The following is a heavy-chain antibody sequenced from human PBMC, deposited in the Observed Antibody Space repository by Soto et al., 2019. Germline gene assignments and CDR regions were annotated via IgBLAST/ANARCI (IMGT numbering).Heavy chain of an antibody. CDR3: ARDAPYDDFWSGVMELYYYGMDV. CDR1: GYTFSNYA. Sequence: QVQLVQSGGEVKKPGASVKVSCKASGYTFSNYAISWVRQAPGQGLEWMGWITAHNGNTKYAQKFQARVTMTTDTSTSTASMELRSLTSDDTAVYYCARDAPYDDFWSGVMELYYYGMDVWGQGTTVTVYS. J-gene: IGHJ6*02. V-gene: IGHV1-18*01. D-gene: IGHD3-3*01. CDR2: ITAHNGNT.